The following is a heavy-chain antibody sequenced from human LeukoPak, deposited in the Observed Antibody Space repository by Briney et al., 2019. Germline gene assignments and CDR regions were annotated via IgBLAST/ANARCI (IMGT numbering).Heavy chain of an antibody. CDR1: GFTFSSYA. CDR2: ISYDGSNK. J-gene: IGHJ4*02. V-gene: IGHV3-30-3*01. D-gene: IGHD3-22*01. Sequence: GGSLRLSCAASGFTFSSYAMHWVRQAPGKGLEWVAVISYDGSNKYYADSVKGRFTISRDNSKNTLYLQMNSLRAEDTAVYYCARGALPSYDISGYYLDYWGQGTLVTVSS. CDR3: ARGALPSYDISGYYLDY.